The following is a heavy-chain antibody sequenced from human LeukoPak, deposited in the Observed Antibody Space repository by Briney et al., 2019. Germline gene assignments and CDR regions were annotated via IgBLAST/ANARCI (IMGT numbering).Heavy chain of an antibody. J-gene: IGHJ6*03. CDR1: GGSISSSSLH. V-gene: IGHV4-39*07. Sequence: PSETLSLTCTVSGGSISSSSLHWGWIRQPPGKGLEWIGSIYYSGSTDYNPSLKSRVTISVDTSKSQFSLKLSSVTAADTAVYYCAREGVSGSYYYYYMDVWGKGTTVTISS. D-gene: IGHD5-12*01. CDR3: AREGVSGSYYYYYMDV. CDR2: IYYSGST.